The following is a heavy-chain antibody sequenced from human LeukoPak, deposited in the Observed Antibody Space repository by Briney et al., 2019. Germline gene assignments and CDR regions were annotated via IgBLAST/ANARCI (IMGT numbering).Heavy chain of an antibody. CDR3: ARVSLDFWREFDY. D-gene: IGHD3-3*01. V-gene: IGHV4-30-2*05. CDR1: GGSISSGGYY. CDR2: IYHSGST. J-gene: IGHJ4*02. Sequence: SQTLSLTCTVSGGSISSGGYYWSWIRQPPGKGLEWIGYIYHSGSTYYNPSLKSRVTISVDTSKNQFSLKLSSVTAADTAVYYCARVSLDFWREFDYWGQGTLVTVSS.